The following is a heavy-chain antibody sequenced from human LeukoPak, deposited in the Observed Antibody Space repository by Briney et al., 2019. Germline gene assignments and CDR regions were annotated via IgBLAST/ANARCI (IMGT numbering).Heavy chain of an antibody. CDR2: IDPSDSSV. J-gene: IGHJ4*02. Sequence: ESLKISCKGSGYTFFTYWISWVRHMPGKGLEWMGRIDPSDSSVDYSPPFQGHVTISTDNSINTAYLQWSSLKASDTAIYFCARQAAGDDYWGQGTQVTVSS. CDR1: GYTFFTYW. V-gene: IGHV5-10-1*01. CDR3: ARQAAGDDY. D-gene: IGHD3-10*01.